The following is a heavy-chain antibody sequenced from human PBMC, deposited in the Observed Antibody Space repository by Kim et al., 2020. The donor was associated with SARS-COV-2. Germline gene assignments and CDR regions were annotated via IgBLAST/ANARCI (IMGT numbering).Heavy chain of an antibody. CDR2: INTNTGNP. D-gene: IGHD2-2*03. CDR1: GYTFTSYA. CDR3: ARVMGIVVVPAAIGYYYGMDV. J-gene: IGHJ6*02. V-gene: IGHV7-4-1*02. Sequence: ASVKVSCKASGYTFTSYAMNWVRQAPGQGLEWMGWINTNTGNPTYAQGFTGRFVFSLDTSVSTAYLQISSLKAEDTAVYYCARVMGIVVVPAAIGYYYGMDVWGQGTTVTVSS.